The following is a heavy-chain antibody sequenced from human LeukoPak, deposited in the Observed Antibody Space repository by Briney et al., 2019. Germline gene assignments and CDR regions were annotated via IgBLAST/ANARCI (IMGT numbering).Heavy chain of an antibody. CDR1: GGSISSGDYY. D-gene: IGHD3-16*01. Sequence: SQTLSLTCTVSGGSISSGDYYWSWIRQPPGKGLEWIGYIYYSGSTYYNPSLKSRVTISVDTSKNQFSLKLSSVTAADTAVYYRARDHIPRFDRRGMDVWGKGTTVTVSS. CDR2: IYYSGST. CDR3: ARDHIPRFDRRGMDV. V-gene: IGHV4-30-4*01. J-gene: IGHJ6*04.